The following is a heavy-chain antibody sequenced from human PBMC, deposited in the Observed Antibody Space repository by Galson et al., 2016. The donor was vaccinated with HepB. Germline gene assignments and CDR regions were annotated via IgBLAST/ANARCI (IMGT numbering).Heavy chain of an antibody. V-gene: IGHV4-39*01. CDR3: ATGIVVAGKMHYYYMDV. D-gene: IGHD6-19*01. J-gene: IGHJ6*03. CDR1: GASISGTEYY. CDR2: FYYTDDT. Sequence: SETLSLTCTVSGASISGTEYYWGWIRQPPGGGLEWIGSFYYTDDTYYNPSLKSRVAMSVDRSKNQFSLRLDSVTAADTGVYYCATGIVVAGKMHYYYMDVWGKGTTVTVSS.